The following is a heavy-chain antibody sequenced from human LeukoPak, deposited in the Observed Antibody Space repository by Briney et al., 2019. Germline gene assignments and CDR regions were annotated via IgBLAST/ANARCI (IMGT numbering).Heavy chain of an antibody. CDR1: GYTFTGYY. CDR3: ARESAMVPSDY. V-gene: IGHV1-2*06. Sequence: ASVKVSCKASGYTFTGYYMHWVRQAPGQGLEWMGRINPNSGGTNYAQKFRGRVTMTRDTSISTAYMELSRLRSDDTAVYYCARESAMVPSDYWGQGTLVTVSS. CDR2: INPNSGGT. J-gene: IGHJ4*02. D-gene: IGHD5-18*01.